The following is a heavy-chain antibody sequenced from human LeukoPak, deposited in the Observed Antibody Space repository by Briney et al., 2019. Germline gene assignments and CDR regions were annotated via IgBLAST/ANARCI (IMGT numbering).Heavy chain of an antibody. Sequence: PSETLSLTCTVSGGSISSRTYYWGWIRQPPGKGLEWIGTIYYSGTTYYNPSLKSRVTISVDTSKNQFSLKLSSVTAADTAVYYCARGGGYSSSWSYWGQGTLVTVSS. J-gene: IGHJ4*02. CDR2: IYYSGTT. CDR1: GGSISSRTYY. CDR3: ARGGGYSSSWSY. D-gene: IGHD6-13*01. V-gene: IGHV4-39*07.